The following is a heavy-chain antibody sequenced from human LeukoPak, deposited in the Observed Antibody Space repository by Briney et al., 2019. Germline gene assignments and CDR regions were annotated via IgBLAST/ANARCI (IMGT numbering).Heavy chain of an antibody. CDR1: GFTFSSYG. CDR3: ARDRVSSSGWYLPNEDWFDP. V-gene: IGHV3-33*01. J-gene: IGHJ5*02. D-gene: IGHD6-19*01. CDR2: IWYDGSNK. Sequence: GGSLRLSCAASGFTFSSYGMHWVRQAPGKGLEWVAVIWYDGSNKYYADSAKGRFTISRDNSKNTLYLQMNSLRAEDTAMYYCARDRVSSSGWYLPNEDWFDPWGQGTLVTVSS.